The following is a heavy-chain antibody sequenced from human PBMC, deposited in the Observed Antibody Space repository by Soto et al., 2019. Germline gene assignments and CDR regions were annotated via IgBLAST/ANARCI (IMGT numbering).Heavy chain of an antibody. CDR1: GFTLGYYA. Sequence: GSLRLSCAAAGFTLGYYAMTWVRQAPGKGLDWVGFIRSKAFGGTTKYAASVKGRFTISTDDSKSIAYLQMNSLKTDDTGVYYCTRDRTVATSSYYYYGMDVWGQGTTVTAP. D-gene: IGHD5-12*01. CDR2: IRSKAFGGTT. J-gene: IGHJ6*02. V-gene: IGHV3-49*04. CDR3: TRDRTVATSSYYYYGMDV.